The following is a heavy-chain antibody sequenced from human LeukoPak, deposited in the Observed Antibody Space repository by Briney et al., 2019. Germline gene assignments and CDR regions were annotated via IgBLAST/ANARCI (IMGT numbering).Heavy chain of an antibody. Sequence: ASVKVSCKTSGYTFTDYYIHWVRQAPGQGLEWMGWIVPNSGGTSFALNFQGRVTMTRDTSITTMYMELSSLRSDDTAVYYCARGPAWGLDYWGQGTLVTVSS. V-gene: IGHV1-2*02. J-gene: IGHJ4*02. CDR2: IVPNSGGT. CDR1: GYTFTDYY. D-gene: IGHD7-27*01. CDR3: ARGPAWGLDY.